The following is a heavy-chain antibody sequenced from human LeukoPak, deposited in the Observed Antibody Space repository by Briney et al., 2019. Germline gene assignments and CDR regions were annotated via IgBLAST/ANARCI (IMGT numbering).Heavy chain of an antibody. CDR2: IYTSGST. CDR1: GGSISSYY. J-gene: IGHJ4*02. CDR3: AACRGYLCREYYFDY. D-gene: IGHD3-10*01. V-gene: IGHV4-4*07. Sequence: SETLSLTCTVSGGSISSYYWSWIRQPAGKGLEWIGRIYTSGSTNYNPSLKSRVTMSVDTSKNQFSLKLSSVTAADTAVYYCAACRGYLCREYYFDYWGQGTLVTVSS.